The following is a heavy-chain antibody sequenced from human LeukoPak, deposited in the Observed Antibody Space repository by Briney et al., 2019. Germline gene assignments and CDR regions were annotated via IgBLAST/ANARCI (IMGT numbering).Heavy chain of an antibody. D-gene: IGHD3-16*01. CDR1: GFTFSSYA. CDR2: IRDNGSTR. CDR3: AKVPHSWGLFDS. J-gene: IGHJ4*02. V-gene: IGHV3-30*04. Sequence: GGSLRLSCAASGFTFSSYAMHWVRQAPGKGLEWVAVIRDNGSTRYYADSVKGRFTVSRDNSKNTLYLQMDSLRTEDTAVYYCAKVPHSWGLFDSWGQGTLVTVSS.